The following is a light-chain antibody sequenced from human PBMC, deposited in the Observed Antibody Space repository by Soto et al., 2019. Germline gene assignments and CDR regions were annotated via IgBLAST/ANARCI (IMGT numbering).Light chain of an antibody. CDR1: QTLLDSSNNKNY. CDR3: QQYYTRHRLT. V-gene: IGKV4-1*01. CDR2: WAS. Sequence: DIVMTQSPDSLAVSLGETATINCKSSQTLLDSSNNKNYLAWYQQKPGQPPKLLIYWASTRESGVPDRFSGSGSATDFTLTIRSLKAEDVAVYVCQQYYTRHRLTFGGGTKVDI. J-gene: IGKJ4*01.